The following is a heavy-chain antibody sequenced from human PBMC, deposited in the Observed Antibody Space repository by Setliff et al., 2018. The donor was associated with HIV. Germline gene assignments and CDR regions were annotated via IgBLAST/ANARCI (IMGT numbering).Heavy chain of an antibody. CDR2: IYPSTSA. V-gene: IGHV4-4*09. J-gene: IGHJ4*02. Sequence: KPSETLSLTCSVSGGSIGGYSWGWIRQSPGKGLEWIGYIYPSTSADYNPSLKSRVRILLDTSKNQFSLRLTSVTAADTAVYFCARRPMVRGFGRYYFDYWGQGTLVTAPQ. CDR1: GGSIGGYS. CDR3: ARRPMVRGFGRYYFDY. D-gene: IGHD3-10*01.